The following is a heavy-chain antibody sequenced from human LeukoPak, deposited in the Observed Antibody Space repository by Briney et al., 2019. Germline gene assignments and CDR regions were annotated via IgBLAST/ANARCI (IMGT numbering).Heavy chain of an antibody. CDR1: GRSISNYY. Sequence: SDTLSLTCTVSGRSISNYYWIWIRQPSGKGLVGIVYINYRGSTNYNPSLKSRVTISMTTSKNQFSLKLSSVTAADTAVYYCARDGCSGGSCYYFDYWGQGTLVTVSS. D-gene: IGHD2-15*01. CDR2: INYRGST. CDR3: ARDGCSGGSCYYFDY. J-gene: IGHJ4*02. V-gene: IGHV4-59*13.